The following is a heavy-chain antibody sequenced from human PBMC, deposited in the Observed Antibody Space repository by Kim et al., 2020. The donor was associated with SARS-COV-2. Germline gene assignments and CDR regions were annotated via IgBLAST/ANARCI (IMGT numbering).Heavy chain of an antibody. D-gene: IGHD2-15*01. J-gene: IGHJ4*02. CDR3: ARVTGHAAPLSAFDY. V-gene: IGHV4-34*01. CDR1: GGSFSGYY. Sequence: SETLSLTCTVYGGSFSGYYWSWIRQPPGKGLEWIGEINHSGSTNYNPSLKSRVTISVDTSKNQFSLKLSSVTAADTAVYYCARVTGHAAPLSAFDYWGQGTLVTVSS. CDR2: INHSGST.